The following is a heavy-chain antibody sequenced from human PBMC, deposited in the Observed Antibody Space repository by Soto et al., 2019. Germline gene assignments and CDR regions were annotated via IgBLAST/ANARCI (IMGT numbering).Heavy chain of an antibody. CDR3: ARKAGSFDNWFDP. V-gene: IGHV4-61*01. Sequence: SETLSLTCTVSGDSVSSGSYYWSWIRQPPGKGLEWIGYISYSGNTNYNPSLKSRLTISVDTSKNQFSLKLSSVTAADTAVCYCARKAGSFDNWFDPWGQGALVTVSS. CDR2: ISYSGNT. CDR1: GDSVSSGSYY. D-gene: IGHD3-10*01. J-gene: IGHJ5*02.